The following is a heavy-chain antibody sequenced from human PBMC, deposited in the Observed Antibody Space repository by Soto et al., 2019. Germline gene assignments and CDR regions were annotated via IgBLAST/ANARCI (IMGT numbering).Heavy chain of an antibody. Sequence: PGESLKISCKGSGYSFTSYWIGWVRQMPGKGLEWMGIIYPGDSDTRYSPSFQGQVTISADKSISTAYLQWSSLKASDTAMYYCAQCSGRSCHSPNWFDPWGQGTLVTLSS. CDR1: GYSFTSYW. J-gene: IGHJ5*02. D-gene: IGHD2-15*01. CDR2: IYPGDSDT. V-gene: IGHV5-51*01. CDR3: AQCSGRSCHSPNWFDP.